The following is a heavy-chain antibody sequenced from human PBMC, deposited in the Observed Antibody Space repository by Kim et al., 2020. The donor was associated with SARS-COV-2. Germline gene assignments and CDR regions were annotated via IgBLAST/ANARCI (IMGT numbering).Heavy chain of an antibody. CDR2: ISYDGSNK. J-gene: IGHJ5*02. D-gene: IGHD3-9*01. CDR1: GFTFSSYG. Sequence: GGSLRLSCAASGFTFSSYGMHWVRQAPGKGLEWVAVISYDGSNKYYADSVKGRFTISRDNSKNTLYLQMNSLRAEDTAVYYCAKELYYDILTGSGFDPWGQGTLVTVSS. V-gene: IGHV3-30*18. CDR3: AKELYYDILTGSGFDP.